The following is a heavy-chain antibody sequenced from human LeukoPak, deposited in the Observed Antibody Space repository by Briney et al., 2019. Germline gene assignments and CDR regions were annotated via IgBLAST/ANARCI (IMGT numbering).Heavy chain of an antibody. V-gene: IGHV3-23*01. D-gene: IGHD1-26*01. J-gene: IGHJ3*02. CDR3: AKDSGSYSFGPDAFDI. CDR2: ISGSGGST. CDR1: GFTFSSYA. Sequence: PGGSLRLSCAASGFTFSSYAMSWVRPAPGKGLEWVSAISGSGGSTYYADSVKGRFTISRDNSKNTLYLQMNSLRAEDTAVYYCAKDSGSYSFGPDAFDIWGQGTMVTVSS.